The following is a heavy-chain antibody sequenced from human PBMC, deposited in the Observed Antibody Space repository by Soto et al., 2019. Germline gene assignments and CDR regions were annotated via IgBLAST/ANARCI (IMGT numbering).Heavy chain of an antibody. CDR1: GDTFNNRT. CDR2: VIPLLDAS. Sequence: QVQLVQSGAEVKKPGSSVKISCTASGDTFNNRTFTWVRRAHRQGLEWMGRVIPLLDASNYAEKFQDRATITADKSSDTAYVELSGLKSEDSAIYYCASGKTQITQDRMGFYYYMDVWGKGTTVTVSS. CDR3: ASGKTQITQDRMGFYYYMDV. D-gene: IGHD3-16*01. V-gene: IGHV1-69*08. J-gene: IGHJ6*03.